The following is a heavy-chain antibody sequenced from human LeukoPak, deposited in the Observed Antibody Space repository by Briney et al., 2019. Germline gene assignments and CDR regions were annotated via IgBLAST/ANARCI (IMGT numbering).Heavy chain of an antibody. J-gene: IGHJ4*02. D-gene: IGHD4-23*01. Sequence: ASVKVSCKVSGYTLTELSMHWVRQAPGKGLEWMGGFDPEDGETIYAQKFQGRVTMTEDTSTDTAYMELSSLRSEDTAVYYCATDSFFHYGGNSRADYWGQGTLVTVSS. CDR1: GYTLTELS. CDR3: ATDSFFHYGGNSRADY. V-gene: IGHV1-24*01. CDR2: FDPEDGET.